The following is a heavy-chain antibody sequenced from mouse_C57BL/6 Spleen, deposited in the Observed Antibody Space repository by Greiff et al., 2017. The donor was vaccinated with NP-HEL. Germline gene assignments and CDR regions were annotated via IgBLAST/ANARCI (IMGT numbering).Heavy chain of an antibody. Sequence: EVKLMESEGGLVQPGSSMKLSCTASGFTFSDYYMAWVRQVPEKGLEWVANINYDGSSTYYLDSLKSRFIISRDNAKNILYLQMSSLKSEDTATYYCARHWGGYFDYWGQGTTLTVSS. CDR1: GFTFSDYY. CDR3: ARHWGGYFDY. D-gene: IGHD4-1*01. J-gene: IGHJ2*01. V-gene: IGHV5-16*01. CDR2: INYDGSST.